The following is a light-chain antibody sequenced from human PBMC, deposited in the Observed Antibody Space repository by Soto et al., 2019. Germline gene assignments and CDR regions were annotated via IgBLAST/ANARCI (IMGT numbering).Light chain of an antibody. Sequence: QSVLTQPPAVSAAPGQKVTISCSGSSSNIGDNYVSWYQQLPGTAPKLLIYANNNRPSGVPDRFSGSKSGTSASLAITGLQAEDEADYYCQSYDSSLSEGVFGGGTKVTVL. CDR2: ANN. CDR3: QSYDSSLSEGV. V-gene: IGLV1-40*01. J-gene: IGLJ2*01. CDR1: SSNIGDNY.